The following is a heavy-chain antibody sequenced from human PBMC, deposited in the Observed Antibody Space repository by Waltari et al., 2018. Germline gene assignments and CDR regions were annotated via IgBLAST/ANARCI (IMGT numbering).Heavy chain of an antibody. V-gene: IGHV3-23*01. Sequence: EVQWLESGGGLVQPGGSLRLPCAASGFSLSTYDMAWVRQAPGTGLEWVSGIRNSGGNTYSGDSVKGRFAISRDNSRNTLHLQMNGLRAEDTAIYYCTSWRVVAGTGWFDSWGQGTLVTVSS. CDR1: GFSLSTYD. J-gene: IGHJ5*01. CDR2: IRNSGGNT. D-gene: IGHD2-15*01. CDR3: TSWRVVAGTGWFDS.